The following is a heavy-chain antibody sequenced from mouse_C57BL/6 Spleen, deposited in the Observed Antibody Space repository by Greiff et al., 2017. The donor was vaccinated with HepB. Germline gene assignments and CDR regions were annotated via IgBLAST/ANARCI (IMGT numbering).Heavy chain of an antibody. V-gene: IGHV5-12*01. J-gene: IGHJ1*03. Sequence: EVKLMESGGCLVQPGGSLKLSCAASGFTFSDYYMYWVRQTPEKRLEWVAYISNGGGSTYYPDTVKGRFTISRDNAKNTLYLQMSRLKSEDTAMYYCARRVVATYYWYFDVWGTGTTVTVSS. CDR2: ISNGGGST. CDR3: ARRVVATYYWYFDV. CDR1: GFTFSDYY. D-gene: IGHD1-1*01.